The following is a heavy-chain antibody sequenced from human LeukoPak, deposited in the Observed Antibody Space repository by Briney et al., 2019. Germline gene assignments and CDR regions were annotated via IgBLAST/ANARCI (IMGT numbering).Heavy chain of an antibody. CDR1: GVTFSSYW. CDR2: IKQDGSEK. V-gene: IGHV3-7*01. J-gene: IGHJ4*02. Sequence: GGSLRLSCAASGVTFSSYWTSWGRQAPGKGLEWVSNIKQDGSEKYYVDSVKGRFTISRDNAKNSLYLQMNSLRAEDTAVYYCASDRDYYDSSGYLFDYWGQGTLVTVSS. D-gene: IGHD3-22*01. CDR3: ASDRDYYDSSGYLFDY.